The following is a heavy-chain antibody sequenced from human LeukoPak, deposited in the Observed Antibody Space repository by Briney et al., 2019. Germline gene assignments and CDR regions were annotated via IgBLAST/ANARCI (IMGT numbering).Heavy chain of an antibody. CDR1: GFTFSSYS. D-gene: IGHD2-15*01. CDR2: ISSSSSYI. V-gene: IGHV3-21*01. J-gene: IGHJ3*02. Sequence: GGSLRLSCAASGFTFSSYSMNWVRQAPGKGLEWVSSISSSSSYIYYADSVKGRFTISRDSAKNSLYLQTNSLRAEDTAVYYCAREYCSGGSCYGSAFDIWGQGTMVTVSS. CDR3: AREYCSGGSCYGSAFDI.